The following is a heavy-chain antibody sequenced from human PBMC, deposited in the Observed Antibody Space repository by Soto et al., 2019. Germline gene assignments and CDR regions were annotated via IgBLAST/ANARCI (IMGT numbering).Heavy chain of an antibody. CDR3: AREKDYYFSALDV. D-gene: IGHD1-26*01. CDR2: IYSTGST. J-gene: IGHJ6*02. V-gene: IGHV4-4*07. CDR1: GGSISSHY. Sequence: LETLSLTCTVSGGSISSHYWTWIRQPAGKGLEWIGRIYSTGSTNYNPSLESRVTMSVDTSKNQFSLTLSSVTAADTAVYYCAREKDYYFSALDVWGQGTTVTVSS.